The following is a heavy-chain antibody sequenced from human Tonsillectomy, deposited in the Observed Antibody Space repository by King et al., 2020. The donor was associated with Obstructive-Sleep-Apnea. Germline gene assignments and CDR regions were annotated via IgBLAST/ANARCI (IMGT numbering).Heavy chain of an antibody. J-gene: IGHJ4*02. CDR3: HVVVASTLPFDY. Sequence: QLVQSGGGLVQPGRSLRLSCTTSGFTFDDYVMSWFRQAPGKGLEWVGFIRSKAYGGTTEYAECVKGRLTISRDDSKSIAYLQMNSLITEDTAVYYCHVVVASTLPFDYWGQGTLVTVSS. D-gene: IGHD2-15*01. CDR2: IRSKAYGGTT. CDR1: GFTFDDYV. V-gene: IGHV3-49*03.